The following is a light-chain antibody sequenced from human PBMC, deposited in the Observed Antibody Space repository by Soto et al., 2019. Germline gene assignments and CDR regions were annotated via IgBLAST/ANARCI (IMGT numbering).Light chain of an antibody. Sequence: IVMTQSPATLSVSPGERATLSCRASQSVTSNLAWYQQKPGQAPRLLIYGASTRATGIPARFSGSGSGTEFTLTISSLQSEDFAVYYCQQYNTWSTFGQGTKVDI. J-gene: IGKJ1*01. CDR3: QQYNTWST. V-gene: IGKV3-15*01. CDR2: GAS. CDR1: QSVTSN.